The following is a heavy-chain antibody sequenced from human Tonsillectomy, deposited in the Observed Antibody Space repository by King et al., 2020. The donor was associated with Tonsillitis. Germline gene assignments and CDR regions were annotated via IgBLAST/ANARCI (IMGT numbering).Heavy chain of an antibody. Sequence: QLQESGPGLVKPSQTLSLTCTVSGGSISSGGYYWSWIRQHPGKGLEWIGYIYYSGSTYYNPSLKSRVTISVDTSKNQFSLKLSSVTAADTAVYYCVKMGSIFLHEKFDYWGQGTLVTVSS. V-gene: IGHV4-31*03. CDR1: GGSISSGGYY. J-gene: IGHJ4*02. CDR3: VKMGSIFLHEKFDY. CDR2: IYYSGST. D-gene: IGHD3-9*01.